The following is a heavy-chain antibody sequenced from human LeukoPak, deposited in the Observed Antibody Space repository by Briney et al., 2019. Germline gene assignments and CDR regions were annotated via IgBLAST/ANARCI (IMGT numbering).Heavy chain of an antibody. CDR2: TYYRSKWYN. Sequence: SQTLSLTFAISGDSVSSNSAAWNWLRQSPSRGLEWLGSTYYRSKWYNDYAVSVKSRITINPDTSKNQFSLKLSSVTAADTAVYYCASTYYYGSGSYYNPPNDAFDIWGQGTMVTVSS. D-gene: IGHD3-10*01. CDR1: GDSVSSNSAA. CDR3: ASTYYYGSGSYYNPPNDAFDI. V-gene: IGHV6-1*01. J-gene: IGHJ3*02.